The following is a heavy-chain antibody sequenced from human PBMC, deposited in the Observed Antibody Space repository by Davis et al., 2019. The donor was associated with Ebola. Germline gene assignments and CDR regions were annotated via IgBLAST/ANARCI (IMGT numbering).Heavy chain of an antibody. J-gene: IGHJ6*02. Sequence: PGGSLRLSCAASGFTFSSYGMHWVRQAPGKGLEWVAVIWYDGSNKYYADSVKGRFTISRDNSKNTLYLQMNSLRAEDTAVYYCARDYDFWSGYYYGMDVWGQGTTVTVSS. CDR1: GFTFSSYG. CDR2: IWYDGSNK. CDR3: ARDYDFWSGYYYGMDV. D-gene: IGHD3-3*01. V-gene: IGHV3-33*01.